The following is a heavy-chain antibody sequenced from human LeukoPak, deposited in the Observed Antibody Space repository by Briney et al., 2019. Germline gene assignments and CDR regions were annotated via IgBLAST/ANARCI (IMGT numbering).Heavy chain of an antibody. J-gene: IGHJ4*02. CDR1: GGSISSYY. Sequence: SETLSLTCTVSGGSISSYYWSWIRQPPGKGLEWIGYIYYSGSTNYNPSLKSRVTISVDTSKNQFSLKLSSVTAADTAVYYCARLTIGQRLGAKGSYFDYWGQGTLVTVSS. CDR2: IYYSGST. CDR3: ARLTIGQRLGAKGSYFDY. V-gene: IGHV4-59*08. D-gene: IGHD6-25*01.